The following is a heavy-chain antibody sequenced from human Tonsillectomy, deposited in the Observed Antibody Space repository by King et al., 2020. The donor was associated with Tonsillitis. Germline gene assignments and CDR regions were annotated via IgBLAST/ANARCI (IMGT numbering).Heavy chain of an antibody. CDR2: IYYSGST. V-gene: IGHV4-39*01. CDR1: GGSISSSSYY. D-gene: IGHD3-3*01. Sequence: LQLQESGPGLVKPSETLSLTCTVSGGSISSSSYYWGWIRQPPGKGLEWIGSIYYSGSTYYNPSLKSRVTIYVDTSKNQFSLKLSSVTAADTAVYYCAGPGEYHDFWSGYYTGIDYYYYMDVWGKGTTVTVSS. J-gene: IGHJ6*03. CDR3: AGPGEYHDFWSGYYTGIDYYYYMDV.